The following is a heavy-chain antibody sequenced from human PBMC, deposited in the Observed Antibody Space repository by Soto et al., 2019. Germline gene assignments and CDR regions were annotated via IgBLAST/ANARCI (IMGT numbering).Heavy chain of an antibody. D-gene: IGHD3-22*01. CDR3: AKALYFYDSGPLVH. CDR1: GFDFDDFA. Sequence: VQLVESGGVEMQTGGSLRLSCAAAGFDFDDFAMHWVRQAPGKGLECVSLISSDGTESYYLDSVRGRFTISRDNGNNSLYLEMDRLRPDDTAFHFCAKALYFYDSGPLVHLGQVTLVT. CDR2: ISSDGTES. V-gene: IGHV3-43D*04. J-gene: IGHJ4*02.